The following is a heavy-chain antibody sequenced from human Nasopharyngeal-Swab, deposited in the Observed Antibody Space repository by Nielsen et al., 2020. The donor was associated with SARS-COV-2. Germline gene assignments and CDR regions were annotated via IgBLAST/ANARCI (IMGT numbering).Heavy chain of an antibody. Sequence: SLKISYAASGFTFDDYAMHWVRQAPGKGLEWVSGISWNSGSIGYADSVKGRFTISRDNAKNSLSLQMNSLRAEDTAVYYCARYCSTTSCPRGFDYWGQGTLVTVSS. CDR3: ARYCSTTSCPRGFDY. CDR1: GFTFDDYA. J-gene: IGHJ4*02. D-gene: IGHD2-2*01. CDR2: ISWNSGSI. V-gene: IGHV3-9*01.